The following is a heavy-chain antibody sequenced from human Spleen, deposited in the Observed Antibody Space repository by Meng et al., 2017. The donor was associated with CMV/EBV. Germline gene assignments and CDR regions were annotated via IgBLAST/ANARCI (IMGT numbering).Heavy chain of an antibody. CDR3: VKEGIRDEWPRDFDY. D-gene: IGHD2-21*01. J-gene: IGHJ4*02. CDR2: IYIGGST. CDR1: GLTVSENY. V-gene: IGHV3-66*02. Sequence: GGSLRLSCAASGLTVSENYMSWVRQAPGKGLEWVSVIYIGGSTYYADSVKGRFTISRDNSKNTLYLQMDSLRHEDTAFYHCVKEGIRDEWPRDFDYWGQGLLVTVSS.